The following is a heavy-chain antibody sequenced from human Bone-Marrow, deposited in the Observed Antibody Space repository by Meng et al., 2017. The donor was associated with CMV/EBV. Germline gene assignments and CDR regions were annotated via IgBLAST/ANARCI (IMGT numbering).Heavy chain of an antibody. J-gene: IGHJ4*02. V-gene: IGHV3-7*01. CDR3: VREPSFDH. CDR2: TKEDGSEK. CDR1: GFTFSNFW. Sequence: GGSLRLSCETSGFTFSNFWMGWVRQAPGKGLEWVANTKEDGSEKNYVDSVRGRFTISRDNAKNSLYLQMNSLRADDTAVYYCVREPSFDHWGQVTLVTVSS.